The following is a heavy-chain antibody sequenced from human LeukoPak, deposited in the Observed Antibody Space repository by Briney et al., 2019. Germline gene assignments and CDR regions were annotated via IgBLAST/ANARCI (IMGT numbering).Heavy chain of an antibody. CDR3: ARDLSRGYSGYDGGLY. CDR2: ISSSGSTI. V-gene: IGHV3-11*01. J-gene: IGHJ4*02. Sequence: GGSLRLSCAAAAFTFSDYYMSWIRQAPGKGLEWVSYISSSGSTIYYADSVKGRFTISRDNAKNSLYLQMHSLRAEDTAVYYCARDLSRGYSGYDGGLYWGPGTLVTVSS. CDR1: AFTFSDYY. D-gene: IGHD5-12*01.